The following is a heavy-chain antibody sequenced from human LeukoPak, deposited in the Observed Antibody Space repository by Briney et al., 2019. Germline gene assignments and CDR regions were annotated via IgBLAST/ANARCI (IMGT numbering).Heavy chain of an antibody. CDR1: GFTFTSYG. CDR3: ARHLLWFGELSGGFDY. Sequence: GGSLRLSCAASGFTFTSYGMSWVRQAPGKGLEWVSGISGSGGSTYYADSVKGRFTISRDNSKNTLYLQMNSLGAEDTAVYYCARHLLWFGELSGGFDYWGQGTLVTVSS. CDR2: ISGSGGST. V-gene: IGHV3-23*01. J-gene: IGHJ4*02. D-gene: IGHD3-10*01.